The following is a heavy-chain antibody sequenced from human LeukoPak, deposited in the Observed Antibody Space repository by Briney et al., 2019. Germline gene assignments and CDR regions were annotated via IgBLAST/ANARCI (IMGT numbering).Heavy chain of an antibody. CDR2: SNPTSGGT. D-gene: IGHD6-19*01. J-gene: IGHJ4*02. CDR1: GYTFTGYY. Sequence: ASVKVSCKASGYTFTGYYIHWVRQAPGQGLEWMGWSNPTSGGTKYAQKLQGRVTMTRDTSISTAYMELSRLRADDTAVFYCARGGSAWDNPFDYWGQGTLVTVSS. CDR3: ARGGSAWDNPFDY. V-gene: IGHV1-2*02.